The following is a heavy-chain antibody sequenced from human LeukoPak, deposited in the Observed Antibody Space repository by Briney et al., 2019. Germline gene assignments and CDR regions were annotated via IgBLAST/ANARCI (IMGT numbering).Heavy chain of an antibody. Sequence: PSETLSLTCTVSGGSISSSSNYWGWIRQPPGKGLEYIGSISYSGSTYYNPSLKSRVTISVDTPKNQFSLKLTSVTATDTAVYYCARLRIGEPLDHWGQGTLVTVSS. CDR2: ISYSGST. D-gene: IGHD3-10*01. CDR1: GGSISSSSNY. V-gene: IGHV4-39*01. J-gene: IGHJ4*02. CDR3: ARLRIGEPLDH.